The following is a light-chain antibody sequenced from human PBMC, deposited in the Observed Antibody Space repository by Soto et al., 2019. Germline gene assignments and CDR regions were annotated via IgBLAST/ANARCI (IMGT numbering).Light chain of an antibody. CDR1: SSNIGINT. Sequence: QSVLTQPPSASGTPGQRVIISCFGSSSNIGINTVNWYQQLPGTAPKLLIYSNNQRPSGVPDRFSGSKSGTSASLAISGLQSEDEADYYCAAWGDSLIVFGTGTKVTVL. CDR3: AAWGDSLIV. V-gene: IGLV1-44*01. CDR2: SNN. J-gene: IGLJ1*01.